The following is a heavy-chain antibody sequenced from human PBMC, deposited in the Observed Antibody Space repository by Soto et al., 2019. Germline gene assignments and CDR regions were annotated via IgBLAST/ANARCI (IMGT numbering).Heavy chain of an antibody. V-gene: IGHV4-38-2*02. CDR1: GEYISSGYH. CDR3: ARAIDFDF. Sequence: PSETLSLTCTVSGEYISSGYHWAWIRQPPGKGLEWIASIFHTGTTYYNPSFKSRVTISVDTSANQFALKLNSVTAADSAVYYCARAIDFDFWGPGTLVTVSS. CDR2: IFHTGTT. J-gene: IGHJ4*02.